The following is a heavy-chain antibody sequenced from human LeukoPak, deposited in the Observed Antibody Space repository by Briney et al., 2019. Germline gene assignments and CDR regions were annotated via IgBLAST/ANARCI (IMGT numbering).Heavy chain of an antibody. CDR1: GFTVSSNY. CDR3: ARGNWNYPFDY. D-gene: IGHD1-7*01. CDR2: IYSGAST. Sequence: GGSLRLSCAASGFTVSSNYMSWVRQAPGKGLEWVSVIYSGASTYYADSVKGRFTISRDNSKNTLYLQMNSLRAEDTGVYYCARGNWNYPFDYWGQGTLVTVSS. V-gene: IGHV3-53*01. J-gene: IGHJ4*02.